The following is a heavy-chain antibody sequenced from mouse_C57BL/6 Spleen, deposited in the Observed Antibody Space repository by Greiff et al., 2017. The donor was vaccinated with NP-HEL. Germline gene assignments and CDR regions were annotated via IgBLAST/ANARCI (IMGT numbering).Heavy chain of an antibody. CDR2: IDPSDSYT. CDR1: GYTFTSYW. CDR3: ARRGGTDYAMDY. Sequence: QVQLQQPGAELVKPGASVKLSCKASGYTFTSYWMQWVKQRPGQGLEWIGEIDPSDSYTNYNQKFKGKATLTVDTSSSTAYMQRSSLTSEDAAVDDCARRGGTDYAMDYWGQGTSVTVSS. D-gene: IGHD3-3*01. V-gene: IGHV1-50*01. J-gene: IGHJ4*01.